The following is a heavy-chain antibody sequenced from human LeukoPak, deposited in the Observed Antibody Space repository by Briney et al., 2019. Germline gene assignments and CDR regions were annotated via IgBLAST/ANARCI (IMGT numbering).Heavy chain of an antibody. V-gene: IGHV4-34*01. D-gene: IGHD3-10*01. CDR1: GGSFSGYY. CDR2: INHSGST. J-gene: IGHJ6*02. CDR3: AREQSGPRDYYGMDV. Sequence: SETLSLTCAVYGGSFSGYYWSWIRQPPGKGLEWIGEINHSGSTNYNPSLKSRVTISVDTSKNQFSLKLSSVTAADTAVYYCAREQSGPRDYYGMDVWGQGTTVTVSS.